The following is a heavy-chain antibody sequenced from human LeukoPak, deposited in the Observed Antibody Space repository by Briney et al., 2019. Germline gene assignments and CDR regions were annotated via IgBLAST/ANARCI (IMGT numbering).Heavy chain of an antibody. D-gene: IGHD3-22*01. CDR1: GYSFTSHW. CDR3: ARRYYYDSSGYYLAHDAFDI. J-gene: IGHJ3*02. CDR2: IYPGDSET. V-gene: IGHV5-51*01. Sequence: GESLKISCKGSGYSFTSHWIGWVRQMPGKGLEWMGIIYPGDSETRYSPSFQGQVAISADKSVTTAYLQWSSLKASDTAMYYCARRYYYDSSGYYLAHDAFDIWGQGTMVTVSS.